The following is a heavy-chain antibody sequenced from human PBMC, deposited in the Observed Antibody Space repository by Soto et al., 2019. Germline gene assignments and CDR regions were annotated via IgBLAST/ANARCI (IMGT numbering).Heavy chain of an antibody. CDR2: ISSSSSYI. V-gene: IGHV3-21*01. CDR3: ARDGRATLPFFDY. Sequence: GSLRLSCAASGFTFSSYSMNWVRQAPGKGLEWVSSISSSSSYIYYADSVKGRFTISRDNAKNSLYLQMNSLRAEDTAVYYCARDGRATLPFFDYWGQGTLITVSS. J-gene: IGHJ4*02. D-gene: IGHD2-15*01. CDR1: GFTFSSYS.